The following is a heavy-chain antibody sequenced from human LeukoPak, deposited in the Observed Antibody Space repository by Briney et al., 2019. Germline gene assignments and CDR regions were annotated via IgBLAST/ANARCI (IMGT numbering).Heavy chain of an antibody. CDR1: GFTFSNYW. D-gene: IGHD5-24*01. CDR2: IKEDGGEK. V-gene: IGHV3-7*05. J-gene: IGHJ4*02. CDR3: ARDTGYNTFDY. Sequence: GGSLRLSCAASGFTFSNYWMSWVRQAPGTGLEWVGQIKEDGGEKYYVDSVKGRFTISRDNAKNSLYLQMNSLRAEDTAVYYCARDTGYNTFDYWGQGTLVTVSS.